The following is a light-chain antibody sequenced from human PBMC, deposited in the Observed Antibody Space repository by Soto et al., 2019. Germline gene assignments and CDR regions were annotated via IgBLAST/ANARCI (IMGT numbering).Light chain of an antibody. V-gene: IGLV2-23*02. CDR1: SSDVGSYNF. CDR3: CSYAGSSTLV. Sequence: QSALTQPASVSGSPGQSITISCTGTSSDVGSYNFVSWFQQHPGKAPKDMIYEVNKRPSGISNRLSGSKSGNTASLTISGLQAEDEADYYCCSYAGSSTLVFGGGTKVTVL. J-gene: IGLJ2*01. CDR2: EVN.